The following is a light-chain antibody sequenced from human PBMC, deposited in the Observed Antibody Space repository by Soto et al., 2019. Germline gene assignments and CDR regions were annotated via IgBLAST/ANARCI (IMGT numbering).Light chain of an antibody. Sequence: QSALTQPASVSASPGQSITISCTGTSSDVGSYNLVSWYQQHPGKAPKLMIYEGSKRPSGVSNRFSGSKSGNTASLTISGLQAEDEADYYCCSYAGSGTYVFGTGTKVTVL. CDR3: CSYAGSGTYV. V-gene: IGLV2-23*01. CDR1: SSDVGSYNL. CDR2: EGS. J-gene: IGLJ1*01.